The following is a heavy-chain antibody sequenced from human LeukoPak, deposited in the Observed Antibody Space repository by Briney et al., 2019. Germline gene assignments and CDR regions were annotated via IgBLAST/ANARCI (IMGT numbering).Heavy chain of an antibody. V-gene: IGHV1-8*03. J-gene: IGHJ5*02. CDR2: MNPNSGNT. Sequence: WASVKVSCKASGYTFTSYDINWVRQATGQGLEWMGWMNPNSGNTGYAQKFQGRVTITRNTSISTAYMELSSLRSEDTAVYYCARGYGRYFDWFIPLPKDNWFDPWGQGTLVTVSS. CDR1: GYTFTSYD. CDR3: ARGYGRYFDWFIPLPKDNWFDP. D-gene: IGHD3-9*01.